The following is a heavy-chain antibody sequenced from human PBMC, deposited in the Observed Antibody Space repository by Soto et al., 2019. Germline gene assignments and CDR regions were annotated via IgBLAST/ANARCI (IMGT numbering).Heavy chain of an antibody. CDR3: ASCLNSAGSCLRFLR. CDR1: GGSMSGYH. CDR2: VFDSGST. Sequence: QVQLQESGPGLVKPSETLSLTCTVSGGSMSGYHWTWIRQSPGKELEFIGSVFDSGSTKSNPSLRSRVAISIHASKSQFSLTLSSVTAADTAVYYCASCLNSAGSCLRFLRWGQGTLVTVSS. J-gene: IGHJ1*01. D-gene: IGHD2-15*01. V-gene: IGHV4-59*12.